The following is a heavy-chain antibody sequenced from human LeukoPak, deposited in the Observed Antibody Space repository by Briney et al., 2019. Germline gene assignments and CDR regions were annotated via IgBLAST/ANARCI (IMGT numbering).Heavy chain of an antibody. CDR1: GGTFSSYT. CDR2: IIPILGIA. J-gene: IGHJ4*02. CDR3: ARDFLVEDYTDYFVDY. D-gene: IGHD4-11*01. Sequence: SVKVSCKASGGTFSSYTISWVRQAPGQGLEWIGRIIPILGIANYAQKFQGRVTVTADNSTSTAYMELRSMRSEDTAVYYCARDFLVEDYTDYFVDYWGQGTLVTASS. V-gene: IGHV1-69*04.